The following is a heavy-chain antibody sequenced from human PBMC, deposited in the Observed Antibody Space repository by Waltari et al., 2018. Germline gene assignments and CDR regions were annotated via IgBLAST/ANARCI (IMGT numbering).Heavy chain of an antibody. Sequence: QVQLQQWGAGLLKPSETLSLTCAVYGGSCSGYYWSWIRQPPGTGLEWIGEINHSGSTNYNPSLKSRVTISVDTSKNQFSLKLSSVTAADTAVYYCARGKPPNYYGSGSYYNPRSGMDVWGQGTTVTVSS. CDR1: GGSCSGYY. D-gene: IGHD3-10*01. CDR2: INHSGST. J-gene: IGHJ6*02. CDR3: ARGKPPNYYGSGSYYNPRSGMDV. V-gene: IGHV4-34*01.